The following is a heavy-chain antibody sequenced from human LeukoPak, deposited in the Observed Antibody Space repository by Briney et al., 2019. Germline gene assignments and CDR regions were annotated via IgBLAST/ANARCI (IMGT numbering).Heavy chain of an antibody. CDR1: GGSISSSSYY. D-gene: IGHD1-26*01. CDR2: IYYSGST. J-gene: IGHJ4*02. CDR3: ARHTVGASFDY. V-gene: IGHV4-61*05. Sequence: SETLSLTCTVSGGSISSSSYYWIWIRQPPGKGLEWIGYIYYSGSTNYNPSLKSRVTISVDTSKNQFSLKLSSVTAADTAVYYCARHTVGASFDYWGQGTLVTVSS.